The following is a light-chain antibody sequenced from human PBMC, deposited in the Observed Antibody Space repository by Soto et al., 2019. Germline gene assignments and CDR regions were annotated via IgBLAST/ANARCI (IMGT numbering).Light chain of an antibody. CDR1: QGISTY. Sequence: SATYLSTSLAYPPTITCRASQGISTYLAWYQQKPGKVPKLLIYAASTLHSGVPSRFSGSGSGTDFTLTITSLQPEDVATYYCQNDNIETQKFGQGTKVDIK. CDR3: QNDNIETQK. V-gene: IGKV1-27*01. J-gene: IGKJ1*01. CDR2: AAS.